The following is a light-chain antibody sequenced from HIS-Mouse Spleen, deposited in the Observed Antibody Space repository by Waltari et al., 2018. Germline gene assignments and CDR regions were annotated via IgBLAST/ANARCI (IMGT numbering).Light chain of an antibody. CDR3: SSYTSSSTWV. J-gene: IGLJ3*02. V-gene: IGLV2-14*03. Sequence: QSALTQPASVSGSPGQSITISCTGTSRDVGGYNYVSWYQQHPGKAPKLMIYDLSNRPSGVANRFSGSKSGNTASLTISGLQAEDEADYYCSSYTSSSTWVFGGGTKLTVL. CDR1: SRDVGGYNY. CDR2: DLS.